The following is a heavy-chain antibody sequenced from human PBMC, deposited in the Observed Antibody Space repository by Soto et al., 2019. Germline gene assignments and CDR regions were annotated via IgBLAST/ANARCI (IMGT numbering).Heavy chain of an antibody. CDR1: GFTFSSYS. V-gene: IGHV3-21*01. CDR3: ASDARSWGDYDYIWGSYRSNWFDP. CDR2: ISSSSCYI. J-gene: IGHJ5*02. D-gene: IGHD3-16*02. Sequence: VQLVESGGGLVQPGGSLRLSCAASGFTFSSYSMNWVRQASGKGLEWVSSISSSSCYIYYADSVKGRVTVFRDNAKNSLYLQMNSLRAEDTAVYYCASDARSWGDYDYIWGSYRSNWFDPWGQGTLVTVSS.